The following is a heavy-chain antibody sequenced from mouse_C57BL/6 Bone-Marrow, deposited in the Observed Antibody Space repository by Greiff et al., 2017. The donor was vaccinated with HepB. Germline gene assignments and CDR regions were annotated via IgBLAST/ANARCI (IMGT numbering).Heavy chain of an antibody. CDR1: GYTFTSYW. J-gene: IGHJ2*01. CDR3: ASHYDYGPK. D-gene: IGHD1-1*01. V-gene: IGHV1-59*01. CDR2: IDPSDSYT. Sequence: VQLQQPGAELVRPGTSVKLSCKASGYTFTSYWMHWVKQRPGQGLEWIGVIDPSDSYTNYNQKFKGKATLTVDTSSSTAYMQLSSLTSEDSAVYYCASHYDYGPKWGQGTTLTVSS.